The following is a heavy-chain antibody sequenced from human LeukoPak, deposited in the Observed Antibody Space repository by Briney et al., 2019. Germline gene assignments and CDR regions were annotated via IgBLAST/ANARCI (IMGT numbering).Heavy chain of an antibody. V-gene: IGHV4-4*07. J-gene: IGHJ4*02. CDR2: IHTSGTT. D-gene: IGHD4-17*01. CDR3: ARLSTVTTSFDY. Sequence: SETLSLTCTVSGGSISSYYWSWIRQPAGKGLEWIGRIHTSGTTHYNPSLKGRVTMSVDTSKNQFSLKLSSVTAADTAVYYCARLSTVTTSFDYWGQGTLVTVSS. CDR1: GGSISSYY.